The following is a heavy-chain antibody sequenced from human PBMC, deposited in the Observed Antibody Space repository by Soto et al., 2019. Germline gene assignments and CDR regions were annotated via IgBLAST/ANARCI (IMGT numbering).Heavy chain of an antibody. V-gene: IGHV4-39*01. CDR1: GGSISSSSYY. J-gene: IGHJ3*02. CDR2: IYYSGST. D-gene: IGHD2-2*01. CDR3: ARRAGLPAAFLVSGRYDAFDI. Sequence: QLQLQESGPGLVKPSETLSLTCTVSGGSISSSSYYWGWIRQPPGKGLEWIGSIYYSGSTYYNPSLKSRVTIYVDTSNNQFSLKLSSVTAADTAVYYCARRAGLPAAFLVSGRYDAFDIWGQGTMVTVSS.